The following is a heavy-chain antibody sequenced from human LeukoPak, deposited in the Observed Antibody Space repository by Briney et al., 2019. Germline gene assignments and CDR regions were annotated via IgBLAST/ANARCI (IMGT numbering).Heavy chain of an antibody. CDR1: GYTFSTYA. V-gene: IGHV7-4-1*02. CDR2: INTYNGNP. D-gene: IGHD3-16*01. Sequence: ASVKVSCKASGYTFSTYAINWVRQAPGQGLEFMGWINTYNGNPTYAQAFIGRFVFSVDTSASTAYLQISSLKTEDTAVYYCASMGANGFDIWGQGTTVIVSS. J-gene: IGHJ3*02. CDR3: ASMGANGFDI.